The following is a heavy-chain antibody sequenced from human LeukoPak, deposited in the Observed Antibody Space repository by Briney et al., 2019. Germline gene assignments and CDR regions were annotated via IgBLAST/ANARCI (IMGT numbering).Heavy chain of an antibody. V-gene: IGHV3-30*02. D-gene: IGHD3-3*01. CDR2: IRYDGDNK. CDR3: AKPQEADLWVPDY. Sequence: GGSLRLSCAASGFTFSSYGMHWVRQAPGKGLEWVAFIRYDGDNKYYADSVKGRFTISRDNPKNTLYLEMNSLIPEDTALYYCAKPQEADLWVPDYWGQGTLVTVSS. J-gene: IGHJ4*02. CDR1: GFTFSSYG.